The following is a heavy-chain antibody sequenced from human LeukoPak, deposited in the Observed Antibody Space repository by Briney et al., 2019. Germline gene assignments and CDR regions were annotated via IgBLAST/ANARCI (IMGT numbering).Heavy chain of an antibody. D-gene: IGHD4-17*01. J-gene: IGHJ5*02. CDR2: IYYSGST. Sequence: SETLSLTCTVSGGSISSSSYYWGWIRQPPGKGLEWIGSIYYSGSTYYNPSLKSRVTISVDTSKNQFSLKLSSVTAADTAVYYCARLTYDYGDRRSNWFDPWGQGTLVTVSS. V-gene: IGHV4-39*07. CDR3: ARLTYDYGDRRSNWFDP. CDR1: GGSISSSSYY.